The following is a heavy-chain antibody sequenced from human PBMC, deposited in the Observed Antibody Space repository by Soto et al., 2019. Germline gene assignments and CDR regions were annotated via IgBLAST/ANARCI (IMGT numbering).Heavy chain of an antibody. D-gene: IGHD1-26*01. CDR1: GGSISSHY. V-gene: IGHV4-59*11. CDR3: ARDGREASGMDV. J-gene: IGHJ6*02. Sequence: SATLSLTCTVSGGSISSHYWSWVRQAPGEGLEWIGHIYYRGSTNYNPSLRSRSTISVDASKSQFSLKLNSVTTADTAVYYCARDGREASGMDVWGQGTKVTVSS. CDR2: IYYRGST.